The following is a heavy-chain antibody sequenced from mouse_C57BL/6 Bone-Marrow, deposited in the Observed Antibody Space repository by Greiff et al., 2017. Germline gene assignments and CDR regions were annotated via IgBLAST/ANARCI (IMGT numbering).Heavy chain of an antibody. Sequence: EVQLQQSGAELVKPGASVKLSCTASGFNIKDYYIHWVKQRPEQGLEWIGRIDPEDGETKYAPKFQDKATITAATASNTVYLQISSLTSEDTAGYYCTRSLIYCDTTYWGQGTTLTVSS. J-gene: IGHJ2*01. V-gene: IGHV14-2*01. CDR1: GFNIKDYY. D-gene: IGHD1-1*01. CDR2: IDPEDGET. CDR3: TRSLIYCDTTY.